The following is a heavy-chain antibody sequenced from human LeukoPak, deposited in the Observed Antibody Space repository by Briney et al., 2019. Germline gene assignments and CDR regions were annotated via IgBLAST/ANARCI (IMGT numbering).Heavy chain of an antibody. J-gene: IGHJ5*02. CDR2: MNPNSGNT. CDR3: ARVKSGLRYFASPNWFDP. CDR1: GYTFTSYD. Sequence: ASVKVSCKASGYTFTSYDINWVRQATGQGLEWMGWMNPNSGNTGYAQKFQGRVTMTRNTSISTAYMELSSLRSEDTAVYYCARVKSGLRYFASPNWFDPWGQGTLVTVSS. V-gene: IGHV1-8*01. D-gene: IGHD3-9*01.